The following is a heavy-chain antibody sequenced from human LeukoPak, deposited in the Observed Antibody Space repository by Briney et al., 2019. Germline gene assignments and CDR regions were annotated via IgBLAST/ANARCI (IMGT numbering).Heavy chain of an antibody. D-gene: IGHD6-13*01. Sequence: SETLSLTCTVSGGSISSGDYYWSWIRQPPGKGLEWIGYIYYSGGTYYNPSLKSRVTMSVDTSKNQFSLKLSSVTAADTAVYYCARRKSGIATAGTPAFDIWGQGTKVTVSS. CDR3: ARRKSGIATAGTPAFDI. CDR2: IYYSGGT. J-gene: IGHJ3*02. V-gene: IGHV4-30-4*01. CDR1: GGSISSGDYY.